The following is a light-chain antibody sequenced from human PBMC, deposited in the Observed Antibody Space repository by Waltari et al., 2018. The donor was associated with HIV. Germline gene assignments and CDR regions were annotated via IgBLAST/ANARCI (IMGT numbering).Light chain of an antibody. J-gene: IGLJ1*01. CDR3: SSYTSTNTPFV. CDR1: SSDIGNFNF. V-gene: IGLV2-14*01. Sequence: QSALTQPASVSGSPGQSITISCTGTSSDIGNFNFVSWYQQRPGRAPTLIIYDVSNRPSRVSNRFSGSKSGYTASLTISGLQAEDEADYYCSSYTSTNTPFVFGTGTKVTVL. CDR2: DVS.